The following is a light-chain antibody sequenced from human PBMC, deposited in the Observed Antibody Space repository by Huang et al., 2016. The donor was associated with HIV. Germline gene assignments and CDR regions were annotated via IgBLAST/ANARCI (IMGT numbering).Light chain of an antibody. CDR2: GTS. V-gene: IGKV3-15*01. Sequence: EIVMKQSPASLPVSPGDRATLSCRARQSLSTDLAWYQKKPGQAPRLLIYGTSAMATGVPPRFSGSGSGTNFTLTITSLQSEDFALYYCHHYNDWPRTFGQGTKVEVK. CDR3: HHYNDWPRT. J-gene: IGKJ1*01. CDR1: QSLSTD.